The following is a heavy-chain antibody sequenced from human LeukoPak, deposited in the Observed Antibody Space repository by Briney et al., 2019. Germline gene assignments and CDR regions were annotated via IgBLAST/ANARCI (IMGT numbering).Heavy chain of an antibody. D-gene: IGHD6-6*01. CDR3: ARSEYSSSSQHFDY. CDR1: GGSISSYY. CDR2: IYYSGST. V-gene: IGHV4-59*01. J-gene: IGHJ4*02. Sequence: NASETLSLTCTVSGGSISSYYWSWIRQPPGKGLEWIGYIYYSGSTNYNPSLKSRVTISVDTSKNQFSLKLSSVTAADTAVYYCARSEYSSSSQHFDYWGQGTLVTVSS.